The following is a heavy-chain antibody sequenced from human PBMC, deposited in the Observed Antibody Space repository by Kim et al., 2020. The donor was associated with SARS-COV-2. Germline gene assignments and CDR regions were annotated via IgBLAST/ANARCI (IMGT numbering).Heavy chain of an antibody. V-gene: IGHV3-74*03. D-gene: IGHD2-15*01. J-gene: IGHJ6*02. CDR2: INSDGSSI. Sequence: GGSLILSCEASGIILNSYWMHWVRQTPGKGLEWVSRINSDGSSIAYADSVKGRFTISRDNIRNTLSLQMSSLRAEDTAVYYCAREKCTVPTVFSSCMDVWGQGTTVTVSS. CDR3: AREKCTVPTVFSSCMDV. CDR1: GIILNSYW.